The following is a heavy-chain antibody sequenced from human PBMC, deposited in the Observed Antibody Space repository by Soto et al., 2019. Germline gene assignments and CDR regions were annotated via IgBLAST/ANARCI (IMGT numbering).Heavy chain of an antibody. D-gene: IGHD2-2*01. CDR2: IYYSGST. CDR3: ARVAVPLKGGFDP. CDR1: GGSISSYY. J-gene: IGHJ5*02. V-gene: IGHV4-59*01. Sequence: PSETLSLTCTVSGGSISSYYWSWIRQPPGKGLEWIGYIYYSGSTNYNPSLKSRVTISVDTSKNQFSLKLSSVTAADTAVYYCARVAVPLKGGFDPWGQGTLVTVS.